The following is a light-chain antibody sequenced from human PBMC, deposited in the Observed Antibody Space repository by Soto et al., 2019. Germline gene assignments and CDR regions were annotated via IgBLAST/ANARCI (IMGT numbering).Light chain of an antibody. J-gene: IGKJ2*02. CDR1: QSVSGRS. CDR2: AAS. Sequence: EIVLTQSPGTLSLPPGERATLSCRASQSVSGRSLAWYQQKPGQAPRLLIYAASTRATGIPDEFSGSGSGTDFTLTINRLDPEDFAVYFCQQYVNSPCTFGQGTKVDIK. V-gene: IGKV3-20*01. CDR3: QQYVNSPCT.